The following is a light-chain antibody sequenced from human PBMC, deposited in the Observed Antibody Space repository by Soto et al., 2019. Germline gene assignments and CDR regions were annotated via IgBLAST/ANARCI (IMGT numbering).Light chain of an antibody. J-gene: IGKJ1*01. CDR2: GAS. V-gene: IGKV3-20*01. Sequence: EIVLTQSPGTLSLSPGERATLSCRASQSVSSSYLAWYQQKPGPAPRLLIYGASSRATDIPGRFSGSGSWTDFTLTITRLEPEDLAVYDGQQYVTSSAWTIGKGNQVEIK. CDR3: QQYVTSSAWT. CDR1: QSVSSSY.